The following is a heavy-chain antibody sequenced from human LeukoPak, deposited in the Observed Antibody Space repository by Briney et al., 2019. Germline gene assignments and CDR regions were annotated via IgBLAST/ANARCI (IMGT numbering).Heavy chain of an antibody. V-gene: IGHV3-11*06. CDR2: ISSSSYT. Sequence: GGSLRLSCAASGFTFSSYAMSWIRQAPGKGLEWVSYISSSSYTNYADSVKGRFTISRDNAKNSLYLQMNSLRAEDTAVYYCARRCLGGVAFDIWGQGTMVTVSS. CDR1: GFTFSSYA. D-gene: IGHD3-10*01. J-gene: IGHJ3*02. CDR3: ARRCLGGVAFDI.